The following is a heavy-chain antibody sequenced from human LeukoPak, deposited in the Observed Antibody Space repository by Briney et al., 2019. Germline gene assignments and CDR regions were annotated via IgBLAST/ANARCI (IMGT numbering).Heavy chain of an antibody. Sequence: GASVKVSCKASGGTFSSYAISWVRQAPGKGLEWVSVIYSGGSTYYADSVKGRFTISRDNSKNTLYLQMNSLRAEDTAVYYCARAPPVRIVGAHPLDYWGQGTLATVSS. V-gene: IGHV3-66*01. CDR1: GGTFSSYA. CDR3: ARAPPVRIVGAHPLDY. D-gene: IGHD1-26*01. J-gene: IGHJ4*02. CDR2: IYSGGST.